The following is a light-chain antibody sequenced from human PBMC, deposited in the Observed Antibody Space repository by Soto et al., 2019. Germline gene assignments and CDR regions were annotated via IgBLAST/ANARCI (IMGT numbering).Light chain of an antibody. Sequence: EIQMTQSPDILSVPPGQRATLSCRASQSVGDNLAWYQQRPGQSPRLLIHGASTRAAGVPDRFSGSGSGTEFTLTISSLQSEDFAVYYCQQYNDWSPVTFGGGTKVDIK. J-gene: IGKJ4*01. CDR3: QQYNDWSPVT. CDR2: GAS. CDR1: QSVGDN. V-gene: IGKV3-15*01.